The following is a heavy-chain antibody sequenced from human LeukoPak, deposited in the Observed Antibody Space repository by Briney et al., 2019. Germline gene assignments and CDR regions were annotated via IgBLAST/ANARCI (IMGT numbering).Heavy chain of an antibody. CDR1: GGTFSSYA. J-gene: IGHJ5*02. CDR3: ARWARYCSGGSCDHWFDP. V-gene: IGHV1-69*13. CDR2: IIPIFGTA. D-gene: IGHD2-15*01. Sequence: ASVKVSCKASGGTFSSYAISWVRQAPGQGLEWMGGIIPIFGTANYAQKFQGRVTITADESTSTAYMELSSLRSEDTAVYYCARWARYCSGGSCDHWFDPWGKGTLVTVS.